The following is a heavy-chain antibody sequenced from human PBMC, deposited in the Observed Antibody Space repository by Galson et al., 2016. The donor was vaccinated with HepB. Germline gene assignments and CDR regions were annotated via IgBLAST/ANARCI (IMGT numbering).Heavy chain of an antibody. Sequence: SVKVSCKASGGSFSSYAISWVRQAPGQGLQWMGGIIPIFGTANYAQKFLGRVTITADKSTSTAYMELSSLRSEDTAVYYCAREGSGLTFDYWGQGTLVTVSS. CDR1: GGSFSSYA. J-gene: IGHJ4*02. V-gene: IGHV1-69*06. CDR3: AREGSGLTFDY. D-gene: IGHD1-14*01. CDR2: IIPIFGTA.